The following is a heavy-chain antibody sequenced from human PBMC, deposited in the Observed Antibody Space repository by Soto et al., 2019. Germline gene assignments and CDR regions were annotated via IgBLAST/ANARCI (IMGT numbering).Heavy chain of an antibody. V-gene: IGHV3-23*01. CDR1: GFAFSNYG. J-gene: IGHJ4*02. D-gene: IGHD2-15*01. CDR3: ASGAYCGGRSCNWSLDY. Sequence: EVQVLESGGGLVQPGGSLRLSCEVSGFAFSNYGMNWVRQAPGQGLEWVSAISASGGDTYFADSVKGRFIISRDNSKNMLYLQMNSLRVEDTALYFCASGAYCGGRSCNWSLDYWGPGALVTVSS. CDR2: ISASGGDT.